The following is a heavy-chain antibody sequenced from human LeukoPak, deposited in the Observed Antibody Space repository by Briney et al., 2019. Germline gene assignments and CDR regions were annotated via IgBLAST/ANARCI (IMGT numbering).Heavy chain of an antibody. D-gene: IGHD1-7*01. Sequence: GGSLRLSGAASGFTFSTYWMSWVRQAPGKGLEWVANINEDGSEQYFVDSVKGRFTMSRDNAQNSLYLQMNSLRGDDTAVYYCARAGDRGTTDYWGQGTLVTVSS. CDR1: GFTFSTYW. CDR3: ARAGDRGTTDY. J-gene: IGHJ4*02. V-gene: IGHV3-7*01. CDR2: INEDGSEQ.